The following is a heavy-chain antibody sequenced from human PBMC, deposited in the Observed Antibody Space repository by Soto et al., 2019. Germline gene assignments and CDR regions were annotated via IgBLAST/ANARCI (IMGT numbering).Heavy chain of an antibody. CDR2: IIPILGIA. CDR3: ASSMVRGVITL. D-gene: IGHD3-10*01. V-gene: IGHV1-69*02. CDR1: GGTFSSYT. J-gene: IGHJ4*02. Sequence: QVQLVQSGAEVKKPGSSMKVSCKASGGTFSSYTISWVRQAPGQGLEWMGRIIPILGIANYAQKFQGRVTITADKSTSTAYMELSSLRSEDTAVYYCASSMVRGVITLWGQGTLVTVSS.